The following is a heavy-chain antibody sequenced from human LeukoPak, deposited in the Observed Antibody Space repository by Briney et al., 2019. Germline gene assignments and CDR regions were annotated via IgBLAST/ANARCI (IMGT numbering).Heavy chain of an antibody. Sequence: GGSLRLSRAASGFTFSSYSMNWVRQAPGKGLEWVSSISSSSSYIYYADSVKGRFTISRDNAKNSLYLQMNSLRAEDTAVYYCARERPLKGPCYDPWGQGTLVTVSS. J-gene: IGHJ5*02. CDR1: GFTFSSYS. CDR2: ISSSSSYI. V-gene: IGHV3-21*01. CDR3: ARERPLKGPCYDP.